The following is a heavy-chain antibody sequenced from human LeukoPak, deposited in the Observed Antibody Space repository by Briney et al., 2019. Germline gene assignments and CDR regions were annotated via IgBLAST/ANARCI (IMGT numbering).Heavy chain of an antibody. CDR3: ARASGYDNDFDY. V-gene: IGHV3-48*04. D-gene: IGHD5-12*01. CDR1: GFPFSSYS. CDR2: ISSSGSTI. J-gene: IGHJ4*02. Sequence: GGSLTLSCAASGFPFSSYSMNWVRQAPGKGLEWVSYISSSGSTIYYADSVKGRFTISRDNAKNSLYLQMNSLRAEDTAVYYCARASGYDNDFDYWGQGTLVTVSS.